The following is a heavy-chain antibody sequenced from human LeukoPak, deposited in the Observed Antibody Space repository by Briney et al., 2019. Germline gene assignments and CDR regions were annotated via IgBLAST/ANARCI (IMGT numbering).Heavy chain of an antibody. J-gene: IGHJ6*03. CDR3: ARRWNYGRNYYIDV. CDR2: INDSGRT. CDR1: GGSFSNYY. D-gene: IGHD1-7*01. V-gene: IGHV4-34*01. Sequence: PSETLSLTCAVYGGSFSNYYWSWIRQPPGKGLGWIGEINDSGRTNYNPSLMSRVTVSVDTSKNQFSLRLTSVTATDTAVYYCARRWNYGRNYYIDVWGKGATVSVSS.